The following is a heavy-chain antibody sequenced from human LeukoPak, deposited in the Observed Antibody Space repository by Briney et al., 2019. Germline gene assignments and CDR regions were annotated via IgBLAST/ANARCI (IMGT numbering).Heavy chain of an antibody. J-gene: IGHJ3*02. CDR2: ISSSGSTI. D-gene: IGHD3-9*01. Sequence: GGSLRLSCAASGFTFSSYGMSWVRQAPGKGLECVSAISSSGSTIYYADSVKGRFTISRDNAKNSLYLQMNSLRAEDTAVYYCARAVALRYFDWLPHDAFDIWGQGTMVTVSS. V-gene: IGHV3-48*04. CDR1: GFTFSSYG. CDR3: ARAVALRYFDWLPHDAFDI.